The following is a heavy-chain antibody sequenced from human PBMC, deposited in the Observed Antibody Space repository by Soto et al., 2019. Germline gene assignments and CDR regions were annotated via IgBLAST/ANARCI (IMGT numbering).Heavy chain of an antibody. V-gene: IGHV4-34*01. Sequence: PSGTLALRCAVSGDSLSGYIWTWVRQSPGKEPRWIGQITRRGSANYTPCLNSRVTISVRTRNSQCSRELSSVTAADTAVYYCARGLSTGSQYSGGWYYYDSWGQGTQGTVSS. J-gene: IGHJ4*02. D-gene: IGHD1-26*01. CDR3: ARGLSTGSQYSGGWYYYDS. CDR1: GDSLSGYI. CDR2: ITRRGSA.